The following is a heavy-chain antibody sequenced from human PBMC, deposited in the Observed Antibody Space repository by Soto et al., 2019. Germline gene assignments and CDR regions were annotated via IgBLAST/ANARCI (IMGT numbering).Heavy chain of an antibody. CDR2: IWYDGSNK. Sequence: QVQLVESGGGVVQPGRSLRLSCAASGFTFSSYGMHWVRQAPGKGLEWVAVIWYDGSNKYYADSVKGRFTISRDNSKNTVYLQMNSLRAEDTAVYYCARDVDVLDYWGQGTLVTVSS. CDR1: GFTFSSYG. CDR3: ARDVDVLDY. D-gene: IGHD6-6*01. V-gene: IGHV3-33*01. J-gene: IGHJ4*02.